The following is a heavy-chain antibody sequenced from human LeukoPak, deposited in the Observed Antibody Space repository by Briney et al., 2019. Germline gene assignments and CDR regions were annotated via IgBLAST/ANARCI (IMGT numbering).Heavy chain of an antibody. V-gene: IGHV3-74*01. Sequence: GGSLRLSCAASGSYRMHWVRQAPGKGLVWVSHINSDGSWTSYADSVKGRFTISKDNAKNTVYLQMNNLRAEDTAVYYCVSFYETYWGRGTLVTVSS. CDR2: INSDGSWT. CDR1: GSYR. D-gene: IGHD2/OR15-2a*01. CDR3: VSFYETY. J-gene: IGHJ4*02.